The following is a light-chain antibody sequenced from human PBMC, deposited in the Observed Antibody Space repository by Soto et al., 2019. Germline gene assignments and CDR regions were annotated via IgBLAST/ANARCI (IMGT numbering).Light chain of an antibody. V-gene: IGKV3-15*01. Sequence: EIVRTQSQATLTVSPGLGATLSCRASQSISDTLAWYQQKPGQAPRLLIYSASRRATGFPARFSGSGSGTDFTLTISSLQSEDFAVYYCQQYNNWPWTFGQGTKVDI. CDR1: QSISDT. CDR3: QQYNNWPWT. CDR2: SAS. J-gene: IGKJ1*01.